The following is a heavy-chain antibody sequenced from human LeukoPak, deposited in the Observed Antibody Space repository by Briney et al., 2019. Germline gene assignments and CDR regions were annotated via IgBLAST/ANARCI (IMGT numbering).Heavy chain of an antibody. Sequence: PGGSLRLSCVASGFTVSSNYMTWVRQAPGKGLEWVSVVYTGGSTYSADSVKGRFTISRDNSKNTLYLQMNSLRAEDTAVYYCARGLAAAGLYFDYWGQGTLVTVSS. V-gene: IGHV3-53*01. J-gene: IGHJ4*02. CDR2: VYTGGST. D-gene: IGHD6-13*01. CDR3: ARGLAAAGLYFDY. CDR1: GFTVSSNY.